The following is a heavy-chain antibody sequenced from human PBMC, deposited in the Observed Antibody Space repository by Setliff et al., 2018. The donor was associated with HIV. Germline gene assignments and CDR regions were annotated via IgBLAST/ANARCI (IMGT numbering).Heavy chain of an antibody. V-gene: IGHV4-4*07. Sequence: SETLSLTCSVSGASITSHNWSWIRQAAGKGLEWIGRIYTRGNTNYNPSLRSRVTMSVDTSKNQFSLKVTSVTAADTAVYYCATGPVCYHDWGQGTLVTVSS. CDR3: ATGPVCYHD. J-gene: IGHJ4*02. CDR2: IYTRGNT. D-gene: IGHD2-8*01. CDR1: GASITSHN.